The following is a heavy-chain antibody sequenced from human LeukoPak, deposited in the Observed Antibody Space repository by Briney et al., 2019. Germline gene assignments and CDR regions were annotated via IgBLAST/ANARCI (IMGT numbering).Heavy chain of an antibody. J-gene: IGHJ4*02. D-gene: IGHD3-22*01. CDR2: ISSSSSYI. CDR3: ASDPSYDSSGYCIY. Sequence: GGSLRLSCAASGFTFSSYWMSWVRQAPGKGLEWVSSISSSSSYIYYADSVKGRFTISRDNAKNSLYLQMNSLRAEDTAVYYCASDPSYDSSGYCIYWGQGTLVTVSS. V-gene: IGHV3-21*01. CDR1: GFTFSSYW.